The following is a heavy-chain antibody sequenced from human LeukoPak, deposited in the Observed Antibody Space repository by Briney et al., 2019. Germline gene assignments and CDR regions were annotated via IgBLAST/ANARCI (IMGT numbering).Heavy chain of an antibody. CDR2: INHSGST. Sequence: PSETLSLTCAVYGGSFSGYYWSWIRQPPGKGLEWIGEINHSGSTNYNPSLKSRVTISVDTSKNQFSLKLSSVTAADTAVYYCASSSGGGIVVVPAAMRAFDIWGQGTMVTVSS. CDR3: ASSSGGGIVVVPAAMRAFDI. CDR1: GGSFSGYY. D-gene: IGHD2-2*01. J-gene: IGHJ3*02. V-gene: IGHV4-34*01.